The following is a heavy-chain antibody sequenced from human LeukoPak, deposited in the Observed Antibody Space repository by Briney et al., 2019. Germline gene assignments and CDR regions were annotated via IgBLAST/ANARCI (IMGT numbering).Heavy chain of an antibody. J-gene: IGHJ4*02. CDR2: ISSSGSML. D-gene: IGHD6-13*01. CDR3: TRRPYSSSWYYFDY. Sequence: GGSLRLSCTVSGFTFSDYYMSWVRQAPGKGLEWVSYISSSGSMLHYADSVEGRFTISRDNGKSSLYLQMSGLRVEDTAVYYCTRRPYSSSWYYFDYWGQGTLVTVSS. V-gene: IGHV3-11*04. CDR1: GFTFSDYY.